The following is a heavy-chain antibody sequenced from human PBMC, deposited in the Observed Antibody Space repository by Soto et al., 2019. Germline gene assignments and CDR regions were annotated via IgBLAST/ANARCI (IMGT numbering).Heavy chain of an antibody. CDR2: IIPILGIA. V-gene: IGHV1-69*02. D-gene: IGHD3-9*01. CDR3: AGSYYDILTGSYYYGMDV. J-gene: IGHJ6*02. CDR1: GGTFSIYT. Sequence: ASVKVSCKASGGTFSIYTISWVRQAPGQGLEWMGRIIPILGIANYAQKFQGRVTITADKSTSTAYMELSSLRSEDTAVYYCAGSYYDILTGSYYYGMDVWGQGTTVTVSS.